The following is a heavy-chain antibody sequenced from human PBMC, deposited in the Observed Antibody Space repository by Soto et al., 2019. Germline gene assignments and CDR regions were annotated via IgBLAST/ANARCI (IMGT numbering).Heavy chain of an antibody. J-gene: IGHJ4*02. CDR3: ASHLDATSGTTYLDS. D-gene: IGHD1-1*01. Sequence: VQLVQSGAEVKEPGESLRISCEASGYIFTSHWITWVRQMPGKGLEWMARIDPSDSYTNYSPSFQGHVTISADKSISTAYLQWSSLKASDTAVYYCASHLDATSGTTYLDSWGQGTLVTVSS. CDR1: GYIFTSHW. CDR2: IDPSDSYT. V-gene: IGHV5-10-1*03.